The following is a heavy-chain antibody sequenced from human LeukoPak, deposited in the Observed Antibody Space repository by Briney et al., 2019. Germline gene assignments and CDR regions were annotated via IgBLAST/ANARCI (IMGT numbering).Heavy chain of an antibody. V-gene: IGHV4-59*01. CDR1: DGSTSSYY. Sequence: SETLSLTCTVADGSTSSYYWSWIRQPPGKGLEWIGYIYYSGSTNYNPSLKSRVTISVDTSKNQFSLKLSSVTAADTAVYYCARHGYSSGSLAWFDPWGQGTQVTVSS. CDR2: IYYSGST. J-gene: IGHJ5*02. D-gene: IGHD6-19*01. CDR3: ARHGYSSGSLAWFDP.